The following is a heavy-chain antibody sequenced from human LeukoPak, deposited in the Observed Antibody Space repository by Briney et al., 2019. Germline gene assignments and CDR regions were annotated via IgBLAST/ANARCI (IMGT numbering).Heavy chain of an antibody. CDR1: GGSISSYY. CDR2: IYYSGST. V-gene: IGHV4-59*01. Sequence: SETLSLTCTVSGGSISSYYWSWIRQPPGKGLEWIGHIYYSGSTNYNPSLKSRVTISVDTSKNQFSLKLSSVTAADTAVYYCARATSYYYDSSGYYIDYWGQGTLVTVSS. CDR3: ARATSYYYDSSGYYIDY. D-gene: IGHD3-22*01. J-gene: IGHJ4*02.